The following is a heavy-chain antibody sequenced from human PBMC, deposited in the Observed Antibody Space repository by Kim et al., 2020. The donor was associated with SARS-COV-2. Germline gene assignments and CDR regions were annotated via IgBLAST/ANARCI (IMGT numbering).Heavy chain of an antibody. Sequence: GGSLRLSCAASGFTFSSYWMSWVRQAPGKGLEWVANIKQDGSEKYYVDSVKGRFTISRDNAKNSLYLQMNSLRAEDTAVYYCARAPCSGGSCYHGVPGGYWGQGTLVTVSS. CDR3: ARAPCSGGSCYHGVPGGY. CDR1: GFTFSSYW. CDR2: IKQDGSEK. V-gene: IGHV3-7*01. J-gene: IGHJ4*02. D-gene: IGHD2-15*01.